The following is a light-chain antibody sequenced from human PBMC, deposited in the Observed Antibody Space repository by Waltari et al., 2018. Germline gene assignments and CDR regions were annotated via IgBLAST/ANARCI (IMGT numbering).Light chain of an antibody. CDR3: QQSHSTPLT. Sequence: DIQMTQSPSSLSASVGDRVTISCRASKNIDNYLNWYQQKPGKAPKLLISAAYSLQSGVPLRFSGSGSVTDFTLTINSLQPEDFATYYCQQSHSTPLTFGGGTKVEIK. CDR2: AAY. CDR1: KNIDNY. J-gene: IGKJ4*01. V-gene: IGKV1-39*01.